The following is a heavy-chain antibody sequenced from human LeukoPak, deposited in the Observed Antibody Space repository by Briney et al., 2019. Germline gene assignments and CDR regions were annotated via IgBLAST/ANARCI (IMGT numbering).Heavy chain of an antibody. CDR3: ARGLYNWNHHPNSNWFDP. J-gene: IGHJ5*02. CDR1: GYTFNSSY. V-gene: IGHV1-46*02. Sequence: ASVKVSCKASGYTFNSSYMHWVRQAPGQGLEWMGIINPSGGSTSYAQKFQGRVTMTRDTSTSTVYMELSSLRSEDTAVYYCARGLYNWNHHPNSNWFDPWGQGTLVTVSS. CDR2: INPSGGST. D-gene: IGHD1-14*01.